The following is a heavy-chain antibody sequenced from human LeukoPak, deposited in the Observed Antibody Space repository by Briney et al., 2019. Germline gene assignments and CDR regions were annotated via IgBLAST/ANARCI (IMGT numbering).Heavy chain of an antibody. Sequence: GGSLRLSCVASGFTFSSYAMRWVRQAPGKGLEWVSAICGGGGSIYYADSVKGRFTISRDNSKNTLYLQMNSLRAEDTAVYYCAIRRSYYDSSGYYLNYWGQGTLVTVSS. CDR2: ICGGGGSI. J-gene: IGHJ4*02. V-gene: IGHV3-23*01. CDR1: GFTFSSYA. CDR3: AIRRSYYDSSGYYLNY. D-gene: IGHD3-22*01.